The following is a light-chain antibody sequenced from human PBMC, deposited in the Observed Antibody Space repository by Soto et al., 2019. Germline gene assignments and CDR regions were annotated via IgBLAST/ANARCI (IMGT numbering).Light chain of an antibody. V-gene: IGKV4-1*01. Sequence: IVMTHSPDSLAVSLGERATINCKSSQSVLYSSNNKNYLAWYQQKPGQPPKLLIYWASTRESGVPDRFSGSGSGTDFILTISRLEPEDFAVYYCQQYGSSPLTFGGGTKVDIK. J-gene: IGKJ4*01. CDR2: WAS. CDR1: QSVLYSSNNKNY. CDR3: QQYGSSPLT.